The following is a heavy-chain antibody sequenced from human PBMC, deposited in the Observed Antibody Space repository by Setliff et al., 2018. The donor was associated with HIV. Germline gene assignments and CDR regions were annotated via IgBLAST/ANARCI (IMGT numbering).Heavy chain of an antibody. V-gene: IGHV3-48*01. CDR1: GFTFGDFC. D-gene: IGHD4-17*01. CDR3: ARGPTTVTNYYYYYYMDV. J-gene: IGHJ6*03. Sequence: GSLRLSCETSGFTFGDFCMNWVRQAPGKGLEWISYISSKRTSIYYADSVKGRFTISRDNDRNSLYLQMNGLRAEDTAVYYCARGPTTVTNYYYYYYMDVWGKGTTVTVSS. CDR2: ISSKRTSI.